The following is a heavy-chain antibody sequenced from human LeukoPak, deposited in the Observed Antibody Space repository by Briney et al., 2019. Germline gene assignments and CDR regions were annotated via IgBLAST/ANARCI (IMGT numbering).Heavy chain of an antibody. D-gene: IGHD2-2*01. CDR2: INTDGSST. V-gene: IGHV3-74*01. CDR1: GFTFSSYW. CDR3: AKFGRGSSFIED. Sequence: PGGSLRLSCAASGFTFSSYWMHWVRQAPGKGLVWVSRINTDGSSTSYADSVKGRFTISRDNSKNTLYLQMNSLRAEDTAVYYCAKFGRGSSFIEDWGQGTLVTVSS. J-gene: IGHJ4*02.